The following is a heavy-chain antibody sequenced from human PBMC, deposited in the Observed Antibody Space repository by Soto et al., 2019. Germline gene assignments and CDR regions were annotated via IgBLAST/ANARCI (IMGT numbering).Heavy chain of an antibody. J-gene: IGHJ4*02. CDR1: GGTFSTYA. CDR2: IIPIFGTA. Sequence: QVQLVQSGAEVKKPGSSVKVSCKASGGTFSTYAISWVRQAPGQGLEWMGGIIPIFGTANYAQKFQGRVAISADEYTSIAYMELSSLRSEDTAVYYCARETRHGCYEYWGQGTLVTVSS. CDR3: ARETRHGCYEY. V-gene: IGHV1-69*12. D-gene: IGHD2-15*01.